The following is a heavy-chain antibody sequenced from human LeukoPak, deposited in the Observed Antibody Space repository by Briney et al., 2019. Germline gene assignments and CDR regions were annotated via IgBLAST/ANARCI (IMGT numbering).Heavy chain of an antibody. CDR3: ARVRGYCSGGSCDDAFDI. J-gene: IGHJ3*02. CDR2: ISAYNGNT. V-gene: IGHV1-18*01. D-gene: IGHD2-15*01. CDR1: GYTFTSYG. Sequence: ASVKVSCTASGYTFTSYGISWVRQAPGQGLEWMGWISAYNGNTNYAQKLQGRVTMTTDTSTSTAYMELRSLRSDDTAVYYCARVRGYCSGGSCDDAFDIWGQGTMVTVSS.